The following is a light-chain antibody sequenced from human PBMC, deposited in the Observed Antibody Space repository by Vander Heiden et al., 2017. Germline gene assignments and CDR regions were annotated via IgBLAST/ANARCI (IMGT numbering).Light chain of an antibody. CDR1: QSVFSQ. V-gene: IGKV3-15*01. CDR3: QQENNRGPRT. Sequence: IVMTQSPATLSVSPGERATLSCRVSQSVFSQIAWYQQKPGQAPRLLIYGASNRGTGSPARCSGSGEGREFTHTISSRQAEEFAVDYCQQENNRGPRTFGQGTRVEMK. CDR2: GAS. J-gene: IGKJ1*01.